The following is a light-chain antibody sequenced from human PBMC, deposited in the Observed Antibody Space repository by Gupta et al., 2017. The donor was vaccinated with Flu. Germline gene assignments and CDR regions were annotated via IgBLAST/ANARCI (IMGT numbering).Light chain of an antibody. J-gene: IGLJ3*02. Sequence: QSVLTQPPSASGTPEHSVTNSCSGSSSNIGSNYVYWYQQLPGTAPKLLIYRNNQRPSGVPDRFSGSKSGTSASLAISGLRSEDEADYYCAAWDDSLSGWVFGGGTKLTVL. V-gene: IGLV1-47*01. CDR1: SSNIGSNY. CDR2: RNN. CDR3: AAWDDSLSGWV.